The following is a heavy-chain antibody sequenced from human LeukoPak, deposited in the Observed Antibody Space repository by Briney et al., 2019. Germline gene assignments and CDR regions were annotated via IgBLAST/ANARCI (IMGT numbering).Heavy chain of an antibody. CDR1: GLPFSDAW. J-gene: IGHJ4*02. Sequence: GGSLRLSCAASGLPFSDAWMTWVRQAPGKGLEWVGRIKSKRGGGTTDYAAPVKGRFSISRDDSINTVYLQMNSLKTEDTALYYCAKDVPYIGGRSLIYWGQGTLVTVSS. D-gene: IGHD6-19*01. CDR2: IKSKRGGGTT. V-gene: IGHV3-15*01. CDR3: AKDVPYIGGRSLIY.